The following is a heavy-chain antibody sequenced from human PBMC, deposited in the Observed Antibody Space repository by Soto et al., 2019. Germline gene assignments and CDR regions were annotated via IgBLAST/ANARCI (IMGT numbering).Heavy chain of an antibody. J-gene: IGHJ5*02. CDR1: GFTISSYA. CDR3: AKGPSANRLNWLDP. Sequence: GGSLRLSCAASGFTISSYAMKWVRQAPGKGLEWVSGISGSGDSTYYADSVKGRFTISRDNSKNTLYLQMSSLRAEDTAVYYCAKGPSANRLNWLDPWGQGTLVTVSS. V-gene: IGHV3-23*01. CDR2: ISGSGDST.